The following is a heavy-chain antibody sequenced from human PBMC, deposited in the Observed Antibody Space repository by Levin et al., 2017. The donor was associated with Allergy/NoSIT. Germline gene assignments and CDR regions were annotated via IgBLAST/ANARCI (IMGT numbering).Heavy chain of an antibody. J-gene: IGHJ5*02. V-gene: IGHV1-8*01. Sequence: AASVKVSCKASGYTFSSYDINWVRQASGQGLEWLGWMNFNSGNTGYAQKFQGRVTMTRDTSINTAYMELSSLMSDDTAVYFCARVYGASWFGPWGQGTLVTVSS. D-gene: IGHD4/OR15-4a*01. CDR2: MNFNSGNT. CDR3: ARVYGASWFGP. CDR1: GYTFSSYD.